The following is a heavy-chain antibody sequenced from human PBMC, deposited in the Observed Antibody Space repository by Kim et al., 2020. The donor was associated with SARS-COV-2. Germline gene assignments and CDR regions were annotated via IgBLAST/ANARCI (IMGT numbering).Heavy chain of an antibody. V-gene: IGHV1-2*06. CDR3: ARDPTRPYSSGWHTTNTNFDY. J-gene: IGHJ4*02. D-gene: IGHD6-19*01. CDR2: INPNSGGT. CDR1: GYTFTGYY. Sequence: ASVKVSCKASGYTFTGYYMHWVRQAPGQGLEWMGRINPNSGGTNYAQTFQGRVTMTRDTSISTAYMELSRLRSDDTAVYYCARDPTRPYSSGWHTTNTNFDYWGQGTLVTVSS.